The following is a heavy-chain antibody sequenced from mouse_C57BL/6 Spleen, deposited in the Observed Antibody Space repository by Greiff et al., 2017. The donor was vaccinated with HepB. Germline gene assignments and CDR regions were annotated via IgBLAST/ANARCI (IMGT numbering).Heavy chain of an antibody. CDR1: GFTFSSYA. J-gene: IGHJ1*03. V-gene: IGHV5-9-1*02. Sequence: EVNVVESGEGLVKPGGSLKLSCAASGFTFSSYAMSWVRQTPEKRLEWVAYISSGGDYIYYADTVKGRFTISRDNARNTLYLQMSSLKSEDTAMYYCTRGGYGSRLQYFDVWGTGTTVTVSS. CDR2: ISSGGDYI. D-gene: IGHD1-1*01. CDR3: TRGGYGSRLQYFDV.